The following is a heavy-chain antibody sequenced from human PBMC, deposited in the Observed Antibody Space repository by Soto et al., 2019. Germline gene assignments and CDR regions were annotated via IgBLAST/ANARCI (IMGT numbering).Heavy chain of an antibody. V-gene: IGHV3-23*01. CDR1: GFTFSSYA. J-gene: IGHJ3*02. CDR3: AKKGMKPSDPQLPYNDAFDI. CDR2: ISGSGGST. Sequence: GGSLRLSCAASGFTFSSYAMSWVRQAPGKGLEWVSAISGSGGSTYYADSVKGRFTISRDNSKNTLYLQMNSLRAEDTAVYYCAKKGMKPSDPQLPYNDAFDIWGQGTMVTVSS. D-gene: IGHD2-2*01.